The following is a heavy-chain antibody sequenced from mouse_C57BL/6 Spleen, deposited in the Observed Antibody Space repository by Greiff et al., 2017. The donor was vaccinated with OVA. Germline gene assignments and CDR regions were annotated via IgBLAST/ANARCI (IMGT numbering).Heavy chain of an antibody. Sequence: VQLQQSGAELAKPGASVKLSCKASGYTFTSYWMHWVKQRPGQGLEWIGYINPSSGYTKYNQKFKDKATLTADKSSSTAYMQLSSLTYVDSAVYYCARDYDGYYVWFAYWGQGTLVTVSA. D-gene: IGHD2-3*01. CDR3: ARDYDGYYVWFAY. J-gene: IGHJ3*01. V-gene: IGHV1-7*01. CDR2: INPSSGYT. CDR1: GYTFTSYW.